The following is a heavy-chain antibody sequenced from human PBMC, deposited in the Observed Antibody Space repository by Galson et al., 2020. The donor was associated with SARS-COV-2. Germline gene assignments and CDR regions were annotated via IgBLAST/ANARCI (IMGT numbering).Heavy chain of an antibody. J-gene: IGHJ4*02. CDR3: AKGPSSELRYFDWLLVFDY. CDR2: ISWDGGST. D-gene: IGHD3-9*01. V-gene: IGHV3-43*01. Sequence: GESLKISCAASGFTFDDYTMHWVRQAPGKGLEWVSLISWDGGSTYYADSVKGRFTISRDNSKNSLYLQMNSLRTEDTALYYCAKGPSSELRYFDWLLVFDYWGQGTLV. CDR1: GFTFDDYT.